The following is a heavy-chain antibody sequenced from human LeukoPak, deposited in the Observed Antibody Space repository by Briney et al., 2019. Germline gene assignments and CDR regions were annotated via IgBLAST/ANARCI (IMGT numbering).Heavy chain of an antibody. J-gene: IGHJ5*02. D-gene: IGHD3-10*01. CDR3: AREVDGSGSYNWFDP. Sequence: SVKVSCKASGGTFSSYAISWVRQAPGQGLEWMGGIIPIFGTANYAQKFQGRVTITADESTSTAHMELSSLRSEGTAVYYCAREVDGSGSYNWFDPWGQGTLVTVSS. CDR2: IIPIFGTA. V-gene: IGHV1-69*13. CDR1: GGTFSSYA.